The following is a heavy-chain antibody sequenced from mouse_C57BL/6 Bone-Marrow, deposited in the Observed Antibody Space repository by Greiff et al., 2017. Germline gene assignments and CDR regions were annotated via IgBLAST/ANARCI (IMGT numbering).Heavy chain of an antibody. J-gene: IGHJ1*03. D-gene: IGHD1-1*01. CDR3: ARLRAWTTVVAHWDFDV. CDR2: INPNNGGT. Sequence: VQLQQSGPELVKPGASVKISCKASGYTFTDYYMNWVKQSHGKSLEWIGDINPNNGGTSYNQKFKGKATLTVDKSSSTAYMELRSLTSEDSAVYYCARLRAWTTVVAHWDFDVWGTGTTVTVSS. V-gene: IGHV1-26*01. CDR1: GYTFTDYY.